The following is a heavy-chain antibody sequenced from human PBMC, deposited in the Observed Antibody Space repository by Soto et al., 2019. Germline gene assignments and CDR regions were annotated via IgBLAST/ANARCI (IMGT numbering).Heavy chain of an antibody. CDR3: ANVVVVAATREYFQH. CDR2: ISGSGGST. D-gene: IGHD2-15*01. Sequence: GGSLRLSCAASGFTFSSYAMSWVRQAPGKGLEWVSAISGSGGSTYYADSVKGRFTISRDNSKNTLYLQMNSLRAEDTAVYYCANVVVVAATREYFQHWGQGTLVTVSS. CDR1: GFTFSSYA. J-gene: IGHJ1*01. V-gene: IGHV3-23*01.